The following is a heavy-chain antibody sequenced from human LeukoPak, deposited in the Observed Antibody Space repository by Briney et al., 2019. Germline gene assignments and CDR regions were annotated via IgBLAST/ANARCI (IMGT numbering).Heavy chain of an antibody. CDR1: GFTFSSYG. CDR2: IWYDGSNK. J-gene: IGHJ6*02. V-gene: IGHV3-33*01. D-gene: IGHD3-3*01. Sequence: GGSLRLSCAASGFTFSSYGMHWVRQAPGKGLEWVAVIWYDGSNKYYADSVKGRFTISRDNSKNTLYLQMNSLRAEDTAVYYCARDLTIFGVVIVDYGMDVWGQGTTVTVSS. CDR3: ARDLTIFGVVIVDYGMDV.